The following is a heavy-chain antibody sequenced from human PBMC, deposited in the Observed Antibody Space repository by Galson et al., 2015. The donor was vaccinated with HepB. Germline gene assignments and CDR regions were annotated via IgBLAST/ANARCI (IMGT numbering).Heavy chain of an antibody. V-gene: IGHV3-9*01. CDR3: AKNNHPQYSSSPGDY. CDR1: GFTFDDYA. CDR2: ISWNSGSI. D-gene: IGHD6-6*01. J-gene: IGHJ4*02. Sequence: SLRLSCAASGFTFDDYAMHWVRQAPGKGLEWVSGISWNSGSIGYADSVKGRFTISRDNAKNSLYLQMNSLRAEDTALYYCAKNNHPQYSSSPGDYWGQGTLVTVSS.